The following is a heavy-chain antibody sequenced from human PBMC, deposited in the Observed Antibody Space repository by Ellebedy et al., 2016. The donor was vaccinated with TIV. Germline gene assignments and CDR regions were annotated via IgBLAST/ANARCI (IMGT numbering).Heavy chain of an antibody. CDR3: ARERWYYDFWSGHNWFDP. Sequence: GGSLRLSXAASGFTFSSYAMSWVRQAPGKGLEWVSAISGSGGSTYYADSVKGRFTISRDNSKNTLYLQMNSLRAEDTAVYYCARERWYYDFWSGHNWFDPWGQGTLVTVSS. CDR2: ISGSGGST. J-gene: IGHJ5*02. V-gene: IGHV3-23*01. CDR1: GFTFSSYA. D-gene: IGHD3-3*01.